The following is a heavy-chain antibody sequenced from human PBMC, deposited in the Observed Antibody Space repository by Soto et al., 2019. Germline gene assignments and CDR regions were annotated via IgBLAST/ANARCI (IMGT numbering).Heavy chain of an antibody. V-gene: IGHV2-5*02. J-gene: IGHJ4*02. CDR2: IYWDDDK. Sequence: QITLKESGPTLVKPTQTLTLTCTFSGFSLSTSGVGVGWIRQPPGKALEWLALIYWDDDKRYSPSLKSRLTITKDTSKNQVVLTMTNMDPMDTATYYWAHRRRAAGGYFFDYWGQGTLVTVSS. CDR3: AHRRRAAGGYFFDY. D-gene: IGHD6-25*01. CDR1: GFSLSTSGVG.